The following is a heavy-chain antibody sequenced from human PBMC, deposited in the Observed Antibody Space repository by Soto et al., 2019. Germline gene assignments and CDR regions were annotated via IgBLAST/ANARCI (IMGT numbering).Heavy chain of an antibody. Sequence: QVQLVQSGAEVKKPGASVKVSCKASGYTFTSYDINWVRQATGQGLEWMGWMNPNSGNTGYAQKFQGRVTMTRNTSLSTAYLELGRLSSGDTAVYYCGGQPGYGDYRRGGDYWGQGTLVTVSS. D-gene: IGHD4-17*01. CDR3: GGQPGYGDYRRGGDY. CDR2: MNPNSGNT. V-gene: IGHV1-8*01. J-gene: IGHJ4*02. CDR1: GYTFTSYD.